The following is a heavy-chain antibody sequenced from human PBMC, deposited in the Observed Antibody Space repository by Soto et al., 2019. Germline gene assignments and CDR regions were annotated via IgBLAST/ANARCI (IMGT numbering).Heavy chain of an antibody. D-gene: IGHD2-15*01. CDR1: GGTFSSYA. V-gene: IGHV1-69*01. CDR2: IIPIFGTA. CDR3: ARDCCSGGSCYYDY. Sequence: QVQLVQSGAEVKKPGSSVKVSCKASGGTFSSYAISWVRQAPGQGLEWMGGIIPIFGTANYAQKFQGRVTITADEATSTAYMELSSLGSEDTVVYYCARDCCSGGSCYYDYWGQGTLVTVSS. J-gene: IGHJ4*02.